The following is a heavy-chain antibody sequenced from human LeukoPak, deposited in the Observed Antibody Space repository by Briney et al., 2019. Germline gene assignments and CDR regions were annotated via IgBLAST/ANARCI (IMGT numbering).Heavy chain of an antibody. CDR2: IRSKANSYAT. J-gene: IGHJ5*02. CDR1: GFTFSGSA. V-gene: IGHV3-73*01. D-gene: IGHD6-13*01. CDR3: TRHSSSWAIPFDP. Sequence: GESLRLSCAASGFTFSGSAMHWVRQASGKGLEWVGRIRSKANSYATAYAASVKGRFTISRDDSKNTAYLQMNSLKTEDTAVYYCTRHSSSWAIPFDPWGQGTLVTVSS.